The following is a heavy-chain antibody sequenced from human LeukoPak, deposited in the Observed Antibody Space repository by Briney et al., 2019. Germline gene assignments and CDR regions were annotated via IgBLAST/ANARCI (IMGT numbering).Heavy chain of an antibody. Sequence: GRSLRLSCAASGFTFDDYAMHWVRQAPGKGLEWVSGISWNSGSIGYADSVKGRFTISRDNAKNSLYLQMNSLRAEDTAVYYCARRSNSGYDTGTSYWGQGTLVTVSS. V-gene: IGHV3-9*01. CDR3: ARRSNSGYDTGTSY. CDR1: GFTFDDYA. D-gene: IGHD5-12*01. CDR2: ISWNSGSI. J-gene: IGHJ4*02.